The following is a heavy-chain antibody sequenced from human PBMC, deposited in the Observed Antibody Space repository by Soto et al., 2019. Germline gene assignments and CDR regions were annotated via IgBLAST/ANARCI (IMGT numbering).Heavy chain of an antibody. J-gene: IGHJ4*02. D-gene: IGHD6-13*01. CDR2: INPNSGGT. CDR3: ARESEYSSSSYYFDY. V-gene: IGHV1-2*04. Sequence: GASVKVSCKASGYTFTGYYIDCVRQAPGQGLEWMGWINPNSGGTNYAQKFQGWVTMTRDTSISTAYMELSRLRSDDTAVYYCARESEYSSSSYYFDYWGQGTLVTVSS. CDR1: GYTFTGYY.